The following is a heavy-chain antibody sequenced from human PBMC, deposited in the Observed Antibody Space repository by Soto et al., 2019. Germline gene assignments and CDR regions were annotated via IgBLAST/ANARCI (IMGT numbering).Heavy chain of an antibody. CDR2: ISAYNGNT. J-gene: IGHJ4*02. V-gene: IGHV1-18*01. Sequence: QVQLVQSGAEVKKPCASVTVSCKASGSTFTNFGISWVRQAPGQGLEWMGWISAYNGNTNYAQNFQGRITMTTDTSTSTAYMELRSLRSDDTAVYYCARGWTPIDYWGQGTLVTVSS. CDR3: ARGWTPIDY. CDR1: GSTFTNFG. D-gene: IGHD1-1*01.